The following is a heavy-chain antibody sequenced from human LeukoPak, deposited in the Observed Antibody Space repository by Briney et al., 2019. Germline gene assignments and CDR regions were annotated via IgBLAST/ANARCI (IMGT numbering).Heavy chain of an antibody. J-gene: IGHJ6*02. V-gene: IGHV3-7*01. D-gene: IGHD3-3*01. CDR2: IKEDGSDK. CDR3: AKGRGYDFWSGPAH. CDR1: GFTFSGSW. Sequence: GGSLRLSCAASGFTFSGSWMTWIRQAPGKGLEWVANIKEDGSDKYYVDSVKGRFTISRDNSKNTLYLQMNSLRAEDTAVYYCAKGRGYDFWSGPAHWGQGTTVTVSS.